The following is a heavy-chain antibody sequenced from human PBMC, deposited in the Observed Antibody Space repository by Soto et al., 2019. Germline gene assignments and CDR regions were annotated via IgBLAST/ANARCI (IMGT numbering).Heavy chain of an antibody. CDR2: IYSGGST. V-gene: IGHV3-53*01. Sequence: AGSLRLYCAAYGFTVSSNYLSCIRQAPGKGLEWVSVIYSGGSTYYADSVKGRFTISRDNSKNTLYLQMNSLRAEDTAVYYCARDQANCSSTSCYGYDAFDIWGQGTIVTVSS. J-gene: IGHJ3*02. CDR3: ARDQANCSSTSCYGYDAFDI. CDR1: GFTVSSNY. D-gene: IGHD2-2*01.